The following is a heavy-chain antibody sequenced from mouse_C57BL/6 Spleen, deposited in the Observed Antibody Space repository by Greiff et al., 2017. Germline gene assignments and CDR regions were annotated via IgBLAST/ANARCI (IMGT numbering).Heavy chain of an antibody. J-gene: IGHJ1*03. V-gene: IGHV1-52*01. D-gene: IGHD4-1*01. CDR2: IDPSDSET. CDR3: ARSGTGTYFDV. Sequence: QVQLQQPGAELVRPGSSVKLSCKASGYTFTSYWMHWVKQRPIQGLEWIGNIDPSDSETHYNQKFKDKATLTVDKSSSTAYMQLISLTSEDSAVYYCARSGTGTYFDVWGTGTTVTVSS. CDR1: GYTFTSYW.